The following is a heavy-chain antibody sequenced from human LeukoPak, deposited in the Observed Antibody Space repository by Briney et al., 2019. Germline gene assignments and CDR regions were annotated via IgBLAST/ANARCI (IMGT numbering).Heavy chain of an antibody. D-gene: IGHD4-11*01. CDR3: ARDYYNNYDVGF. CDR1: GFTFHNFG. J-gene: IGHJ4*02. CDR2: IQYDGNNK. Sequence: GGPLRLSCAASGFTFHNFGMHWVRQAPGQGLEWLTFIQYDGNNKNYADSVKGRFTISRDNSKDTLYLQLNSLRTEDTAVYYCARDYYNNYDVGFWGQGTLVTVSS. V-gene: IGHV3-30*19.